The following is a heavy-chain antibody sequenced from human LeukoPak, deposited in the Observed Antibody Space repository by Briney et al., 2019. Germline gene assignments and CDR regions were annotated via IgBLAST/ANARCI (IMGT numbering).Heavy chain of an antibody. CDR1: GFTFDDYG. CDR2: INWNGGST. J-gene: IGHJ4*02. D-gene: IGHD3-22*01. Sequence: GGSLRLPCAASGFTFDDYGMSWVRQAPGKGLEWVSGINWNGGSTGYADSVKGRFTISRDNAKNSLYLQMNSLRAEDTALYYCARTYYYDSSGPIFDYWGQGTLVTVSS. V-gene: IGHV3-20*04. CDR3: ARTYYYDSSGPIFDY.